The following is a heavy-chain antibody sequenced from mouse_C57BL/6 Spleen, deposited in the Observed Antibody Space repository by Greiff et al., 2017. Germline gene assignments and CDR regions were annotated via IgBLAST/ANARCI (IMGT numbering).Heavy chain of an antibody. D-gene: IGHD1-1*01. CDR2: INPSSGYT. V-gene: IGHV1-4*01. CDR1: GYTFTSYT. CDR3: ARGGGSSSFGC. J-gene: IGHJ2*01. Sequence: VQLQQSGAELVRPGASVKMSCKASGYTFTSYTMHWVKQRPGQGLEWIGYINPSSGYTKYNQKFKDKATLTADKSSSTAYMQLSSLTSEASAVCDCARGGGSSSFGCRGQGTTLTVSS.